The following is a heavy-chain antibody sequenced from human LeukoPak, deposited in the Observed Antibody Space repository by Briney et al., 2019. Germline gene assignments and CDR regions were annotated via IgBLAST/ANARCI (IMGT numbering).Heavy chain of an antibody. J-gene: IGHJ4*02. CDR3: ATSITMVRGVINPFDY. D-gene: IGHD3-10*01. CDR2: IYHSGST. V-gene: IGHV4-38-2*01. CDR1: GGSFSGYY. Sequence: PSETLSLTCAVYGGSFSGYYWGWIRQPPGKGLEWIGSIYHSGSTYYNPSLKSRVTISVDTSKNQFSLKLSSVTAADTAVYYCATSITMVRGVINPFDYWGQGTLVTVSS.